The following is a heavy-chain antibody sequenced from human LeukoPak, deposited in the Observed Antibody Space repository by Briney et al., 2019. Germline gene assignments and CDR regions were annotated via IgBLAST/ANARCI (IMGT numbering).Heavy chain of an antibody. CDR1: GGSISSSIYY. D-gene: IGHD1-26*01. J-gene: IGHJ4*02. CDR3: ARHPATGLLDY. CDR2: LSYSGST. Sequence: SETLSLTCTVSGGSISSSIYYWGWIRQPPGKGLEWIGSLSYSGSTNYNPSLKSRVTISVDTSKNQFSLKLSSVTAADTAVYYCARHPATGLLDYWGQGTVVTVSS. V-gene: IGHV4-39*01.